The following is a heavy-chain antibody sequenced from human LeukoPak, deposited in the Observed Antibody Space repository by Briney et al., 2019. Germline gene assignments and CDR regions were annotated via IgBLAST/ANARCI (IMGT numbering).Heavy chain of an antibody. D-gene: IGHD5-24*01. Sequence: PSETLSLTCTVSGGSISSYYWSWIRQPPGKGLEWIGYIYTSGSTNYNPSLKSRVTISVDTSKNQISLQLSSVTAADTAVYYCARGTPRWLLKYWGQGTLVTVSS. V-gene: IGHV4-4*09. CDR2: IYTSGST. CDR1: GGSISSYY. CDR3: ARGTPRWLLKY. J-gene: IGHJ4*02.